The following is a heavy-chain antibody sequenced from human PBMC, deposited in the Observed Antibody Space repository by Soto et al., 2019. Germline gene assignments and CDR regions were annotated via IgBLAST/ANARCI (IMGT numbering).Heavy chain of an antibody. D-gene: IGHD3-10*01. CDR1: GYTFTSYY. V-gene: IGHV1-46*01. CDR3: ARGSRGLLWFGELWVAFDI. CDR2: INPSGGST. J-gene: IGHJ3*02. Sequence: ASVKVSCKASGYTFTSYYMHLVRHAPGQGHKWMGIINPSGGSTSYAQKFQGRVTMTRDTSTSTVYMELSSLRSEDTAVYYCARGSRGLLWFGELWVAFDIWGQRTMVTVSS.